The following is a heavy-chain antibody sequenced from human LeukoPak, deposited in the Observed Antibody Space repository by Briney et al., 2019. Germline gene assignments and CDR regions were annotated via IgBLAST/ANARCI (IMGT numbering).Heavy chain of an antibody. V-gene: IGHV4-39*07. CDR2: IYYSGST. J-gene: IGHJ5*02. D-gene: IGHD3-22*01. CDR1: GGSISSYY. CDR3: ARDLLDSSGYNWFDL. Sequence: SETLSLTCTVSGGSISSYYWGWIRQPPGKGLEWIGSIYYSGSTYYNPSLKSRVTISVDTSKNQFSLKLSSVTAADTAVYYCARDLLDSSGYNWFDLWGQGTLVTVSS.